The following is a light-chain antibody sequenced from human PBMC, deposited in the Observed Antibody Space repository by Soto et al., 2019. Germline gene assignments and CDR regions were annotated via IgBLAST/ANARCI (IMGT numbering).Light chain of an antibody. CDR3: QQYTSYST. Sequence: DIQMTQSPSTLSASVGDRVTITCRASQSISSWLAWYQQKPGKAPKLLIYKASSLESGVHSRFSGSGSGTEFTLTISSLQPDDFATYYCQQYTSYSTFGQGTKVEIK. CDR2: KAS. J-gene: IGKJ1*01. CDR1: QSISSW. V-gene: IGKV1-5*03.